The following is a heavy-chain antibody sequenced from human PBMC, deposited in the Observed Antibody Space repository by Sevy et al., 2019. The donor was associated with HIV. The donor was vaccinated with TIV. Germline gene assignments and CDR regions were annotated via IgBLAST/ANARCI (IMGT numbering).Heavy chain of an antibody. CDR3: ARSDGYSDNGMDV. J-gene: IGHJ6*02. D-gene: IGHD5-12*01. V-gene: IGHV3-13*05. CDR2: IGSSGDP. Sequence: GGSLRLSCAASGFTFSSYDMHWVRQVTGKGLEWVSVIGSSGDPYYPGSVKGRFTISRENAKNSVYLQMNSLRAGDTAVYYCARSDGYSDNGMDVWGQGTTVTVSS. CDR1: GFTFSSYD.